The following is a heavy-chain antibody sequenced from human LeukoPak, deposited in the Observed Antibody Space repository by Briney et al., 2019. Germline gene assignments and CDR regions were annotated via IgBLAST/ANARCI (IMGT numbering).Heavy chain of an antibody. CDR3: ARGGGCSSTSCCHWFDP. CDR2: INWNGGST. CDR1: AFTFSSYA. J-gene: IGHJ5*02. Sequence: GGSLRLSCAASAFTFSSYAMSWVRQAPGEGLEWVSGINWNGGSTGYADSVKGRFTISRDNAKNSLYLQMNSLRAEDTALYYCARGGGCSSTSCCHWFDPWGQGTLVTVSS. V-gene: IGHV3-20*04. D-gene: IGHD2-2*01.